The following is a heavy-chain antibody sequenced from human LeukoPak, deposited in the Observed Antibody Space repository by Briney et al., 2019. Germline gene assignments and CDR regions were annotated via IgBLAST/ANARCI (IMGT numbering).Heavy chain of an antibody. J-gene: IGHJ4*02. CDR3: ARGIFGVYYFDY. CDR1: GYTFTSYD. D-gene: IGHD3-3*01. V-gene: IGHV1-8*01. CDR2: MNPNSGNT. Sequence: ASVKVSCKASGYTFTSYDINWVRQATGQGLEWMGWMNPNSGNTGYAQEFQGRVTMTRDTSISTAYMELSSLRSEDTAVYYCARGIFGVYYFDYWGQGTLVTVSS.